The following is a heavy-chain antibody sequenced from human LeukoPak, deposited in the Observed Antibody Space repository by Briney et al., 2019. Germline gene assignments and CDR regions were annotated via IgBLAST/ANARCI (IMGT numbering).Heavy chain of an antibody. CDR1: GFTFSNYW. CDR3: AREDYGGNSDY. Sequence: PGGSLRLSCAASGFTFSNYWMSWVRQAPGKGLEGVANIKQDGSEKYYVDSVKGRFTISRDNAKNSLYLQMNSLRAEDTAVYYCAREDYGGNSDYWGQGTLVTVSS. V-gene: IGHV3-7*01. J-gene: IGHJ4*02. CDR2: IKQDGSEK. D-gene: IGHD4-23*01.